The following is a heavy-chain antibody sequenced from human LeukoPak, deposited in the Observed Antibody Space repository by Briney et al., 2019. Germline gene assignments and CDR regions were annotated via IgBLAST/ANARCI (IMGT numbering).Heavy chain of an antibody. CDR3: ARGFSSIPRS. D-gene: IGHD2/OR15-2a*01. Sequence: PGGSLRLSCAASGFSFSSFWMSWIRQPPGKGLEWIGEINHRGSTNYNPSLKSRVTISVDTSKNQFSLKLSSVTAADTAVYYCARGFSSIPRSWSQGTLVTVSS. CDR1: GFSFSSFW. V-gene: IGHV4-34*01. J-gene: IGHJ5*02. CDR2: INHRGST.